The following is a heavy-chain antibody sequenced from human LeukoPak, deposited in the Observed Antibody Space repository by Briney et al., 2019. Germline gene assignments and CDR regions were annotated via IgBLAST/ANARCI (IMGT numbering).Heavy chain of an antibody. J-gene: IGHJ5*02. CDR1: GFSLSSYW. Sequence: GGSLRLSCAASGFSLSSYWMSWVRQAPGKGLEWVANIKRDGSEENYVDSVKGRFTVSRDNAKNSLYLQMNSLRVEDTAVYYCAREVVAALDPWGQGTLVTVFS. V-gene: IGHV3-7*01. CDR2: IKRDGSEE. CDR3: AREVVAALDP. D-gene: IGHD3-22*01.